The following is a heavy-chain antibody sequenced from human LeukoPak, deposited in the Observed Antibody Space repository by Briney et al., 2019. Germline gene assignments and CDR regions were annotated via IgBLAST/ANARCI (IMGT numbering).Heavy chain of an antibody. CDR2: ISYDGSNK. CDR1: GFNFNTHP. D-gene: IGHD3-10*01. Sequence: GRSLRLSCATSGFNFNTHPMHWVRQAPGEVLEWVAVISYDGSNKQYGASVKGRFTISRDNPKNTLYLEMNRLRVEATAVYYCASGLSYWGPGTLVTVS. CDR3: ASGLSY. J-gene: IGHJ4*02. V-gene: IGHV3-30*01.